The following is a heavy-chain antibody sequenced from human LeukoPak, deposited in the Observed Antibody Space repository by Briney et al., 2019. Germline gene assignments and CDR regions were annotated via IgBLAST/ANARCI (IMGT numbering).Heavy chain of an antibody. V-gene: IGHV1-2*02. CDR3: ARDSSFYYYDDAFDI. D-gene: IGHD3-22*01. CDR2: FNPKSGDT. J-gene: IGHJ3*02. Sequence: ASVKVSCKASGYTFIGYHLHWVRQAPGQGVEWMGWFNPKSGDTGYAQKFQGRVTMTRDTSISTAYMELSRLRSDDSAVYYCARDSSFYYYDDAFDIWGQGTMVIVSS. CDR1: GYTFIGYH.